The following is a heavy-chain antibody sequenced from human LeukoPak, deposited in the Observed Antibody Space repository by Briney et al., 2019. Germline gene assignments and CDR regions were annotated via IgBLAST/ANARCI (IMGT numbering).Heavy chain of an antibody. CDR2: IYPGDSDT. D-gene: IGHD6-19*01. Sequence: GESLKISCKGSGYSFTNYWIGWVRQMPGKGLEWMGIIYPGDSDTRYSLSFQGQVTISADKSISTAYLQWSSLKASDTAMCYRARGGLSRSGWLDYWGQGTLVTVSS. CDR3: ARGGLSRSGWLDY. J-gene: IGHJ4*02. V-gene: IGHV5-51*01. CDR1: GYSFTNYW.